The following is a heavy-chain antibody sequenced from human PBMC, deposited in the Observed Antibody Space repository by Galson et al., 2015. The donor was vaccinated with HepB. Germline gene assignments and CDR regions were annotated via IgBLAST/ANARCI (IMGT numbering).Heavy chain of an antibody. CDR2: ISAYNGTT. D-gene: IGHD1-26*01. Sequence: SVKVSCKASGYTFTSYGISWVRQAPGQGLEWMGRISAYNGTTNSAQKLQGRVTMTTDASTSTAFMELRSLRSDDTAVYYCARTVGATTCDYMYVWGKGTTVTVSS. CDR1: GYTFTSYG. V-gene: IGHV1-18*01. CDR3: ARTVGATTCDYMYV. J-gene: IGHJ6*03.